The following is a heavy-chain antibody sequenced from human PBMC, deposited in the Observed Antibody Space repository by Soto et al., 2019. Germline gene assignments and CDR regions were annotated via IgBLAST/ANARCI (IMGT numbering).Heavy chain of an antibody. V-gene: IGHV5-51*01. CDR1: GYTFSNYW. CDR2: ISLGDSDT. J-gene: IGHJ6*02. CDR3: ARRGLQYYYGMDA. Sequence: GESLKISCKGSGYTFSNYWIDWVRQTPGKGLEWMGVISLGDSDTRYSPSFEGQVIISVDKSINTAYLQWSSLKASDTAIYYCARRGLQYYYGMDAWGQGTTVTVSS.